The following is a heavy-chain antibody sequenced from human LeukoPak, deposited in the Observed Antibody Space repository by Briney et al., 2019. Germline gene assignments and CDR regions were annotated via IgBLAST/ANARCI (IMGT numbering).Heavy chain of an antibody. V-gene: IGHV3-7*01. Sequence: GGSLRLSCAASGFILSNYWMRWVRQAPGKGLEWVATIKEDGSDNHYVDSARGRFTISRDNAKNSLYLQMTALRADDTAVYYCATWGSIFGVTFFDFWGQGTLVTVSS. CDR2: IKEDGSDN. CDR1: GFILSNYW. J-gene: IGHJ4*02. D-gene: IGHD3-3*01. CDR3: ATWGSIFGVTFFDF.